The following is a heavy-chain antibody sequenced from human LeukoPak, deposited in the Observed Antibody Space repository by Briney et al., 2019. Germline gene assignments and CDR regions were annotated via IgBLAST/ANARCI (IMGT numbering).Heavy chain of an antibody. J-gene: IGHJ6*02. CDR2: IYTSGST. CDR1: GGSISSYD. CDR3: ARDQAGLRYGMDV. V-gene: IGHV4-4*07. Sequence: SETLSLTCTVSGGSISSYDWSWIRQPAGKGLEWIGRIYTSGSTNYNPSLKTRVTMSVDTSKNQFSLNLNSVTAEDTAVYYCARDQAGLRYGMDVWGQGTTVTVSS.